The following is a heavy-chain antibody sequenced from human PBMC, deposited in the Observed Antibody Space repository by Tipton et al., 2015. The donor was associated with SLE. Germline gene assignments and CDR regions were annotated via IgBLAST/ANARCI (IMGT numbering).Heavy chain of an antibody. CDR3: ARLGIVIVPAATYYYGMDV. CDR2: ISSSSSYI. V-gene: IGHV3-21*01. J-gene: IGHJ6*02. D-gene: IGHD2-2*01. CDR1: GFTFSSYS. Sequence: RLSCAASGFTFSSYSMNWVRQAPGKGLEWVSSISSSSSYIYYADSVKGRFTISRDNAKNSLYLQMNSLRAEDTAVYYCARLGIVIVPAATYYYGMDVWGQGTTVTVSS.